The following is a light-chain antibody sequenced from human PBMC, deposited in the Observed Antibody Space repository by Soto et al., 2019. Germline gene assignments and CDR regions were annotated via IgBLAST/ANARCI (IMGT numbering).Light chain of an antibody. CDR2: ATS. CDR3: HKYNHAPW. Sequence: DIQLTQSPSSLSASVGDRVTITCRASQAISSFLAWYQQKPGKVPELLIYATSTLQSGAPSRFSGSGSGTDFTLTTGSLQPEDVATYDCHKYNHAPWVGGGTKVEIK. CDR1: QAISSF. J-gene: IGKJ4*01. V-gene: IGKV1-27*01.